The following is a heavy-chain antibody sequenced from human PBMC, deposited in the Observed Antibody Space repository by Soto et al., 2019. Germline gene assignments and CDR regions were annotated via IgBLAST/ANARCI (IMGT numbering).Heavy chain of an antibody. J-gene: IGHJ3*02. D-gene: IGHD2-15*01. CDR3: ARGYCSGGSCYSVAFDI. CDR2: ISAGNGNT. Sequence: ASVKVSCKASGYTFTSYAMHWVRQAPGQRLEWMGWISAGNGNTKYSQKFQGRVTITRDTSASTAYMELSSLRSEDTAVYYCARGYCSGGSCYSVAFDIWGQGTMVTVSS. CDR1: GYTFTSYA. V-gene: IGHV1-3*01.